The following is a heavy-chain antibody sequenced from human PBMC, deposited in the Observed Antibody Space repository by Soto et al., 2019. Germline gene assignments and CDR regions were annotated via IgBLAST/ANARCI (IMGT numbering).Heavy chain of an antibody. Sequence: GGSLRLSCAASGFTFSNYAMTWVRQSPGKGLEWVSIITSSGSSTHFADSVKGRFTISRDNSKNTLYLQMNTLRAEDTAVYYCAKGMVTILGWFDSWGQGTQVTVSS. V-gene: IGHV3-23*01. J-gene: IGHJ5*01. CDR1: GFTFSNYA. CDR2: ITSSGSST. D-gene: IGHD5-18*01. CDR3: AKGMVTILGWFDS.